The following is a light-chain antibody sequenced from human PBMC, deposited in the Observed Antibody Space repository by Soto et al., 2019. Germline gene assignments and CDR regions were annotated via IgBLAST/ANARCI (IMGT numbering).Light chain of an antibody. CDR3: QQYGTSQWT. CDR1: QTVINTY. J-gene: IGKJ1*01. CDR2: DAS. V-gene: IGKV3-20*01. Sequence: EIVLTQSPGTLSLSPGERATLSCRASQTVINTYVAWYQQKPGQAPRLLIYDASTRATGIPDRFSGSGSGTDFTLTISRLGPEDFAVYYCQQYGTSQWTFGQGTKVDIK.